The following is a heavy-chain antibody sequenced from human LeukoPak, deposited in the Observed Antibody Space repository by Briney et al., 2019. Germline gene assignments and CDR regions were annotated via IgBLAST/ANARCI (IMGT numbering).Heavy chain of an antibody. J-gene: IGHJ4*02. CDR1: GYTFTSYG. Sequence: ASVTVSCKASGYTFTSYGISWVRQAPGQGLEWMGWISAYNGNTNYAQKLQGRVTMTTDTSTSTAYMELRSLGSDDTAVYYCARDLSGDRAPYFGYWGQGTLVTVSS. D-gene: IGHD3-10*01. V-gene: IGHV1-18*01. CDR3: ARDLSGDRAPYFGY. CDR2: ISAYNGNT.